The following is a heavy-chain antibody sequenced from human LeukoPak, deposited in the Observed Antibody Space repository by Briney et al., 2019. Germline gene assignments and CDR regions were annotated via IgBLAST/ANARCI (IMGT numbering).Heavy chain of an antibody. CDR1: GGSFSGYY. V-gene: IGHV4-34*01. D-gene: IGHD6-13*01. CDR2: INHSGST. J-gene: IGHJ5*02. CDR3: ARGKRFIAAAGKGGNWFDP. Sequence: SETLSLTCAVYGGSFSGYYWSWIRQPPGKGLEWIGEINHSGSTNYNPSLKSRVTISVDTSKNQFSLRLSSVTATDTAVYYCARGKRFIAAAGKGGNWFDPWGQGTLVTVSS.